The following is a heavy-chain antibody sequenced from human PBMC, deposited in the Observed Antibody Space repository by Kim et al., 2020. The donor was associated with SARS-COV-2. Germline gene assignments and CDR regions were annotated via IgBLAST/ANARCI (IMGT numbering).Heavy chain of an antibody. Sequence: GESLKISCAASGFTFSSYAINWVRQAPGKGLEWVAVISYDGYNKYYADSVKGRFTISRDNSKNTLYLQMNSLRAEDTAVYYCARAMGGSYPNAFDIWGQGTMVTVSS. CDR3: ARAMGGSYPNAFDI. CDR2: ISYDGYNK. V-gene: IGHV3-30*04. D-gene: IGHD1-26*01. J-gene: IGHJ3*02. CDR1: GFTFSSYA.